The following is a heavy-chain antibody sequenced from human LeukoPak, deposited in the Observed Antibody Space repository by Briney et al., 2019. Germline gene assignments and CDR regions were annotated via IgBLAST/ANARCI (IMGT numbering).Heavy chain of an antibody. Sequence: PGGSLRLSCAASGFTFSSYDMSWVRQAPGKGLEWVSAISGSGGSTYYTDSVKGRFTISRDNSKNTLYLQMNSLRAEDTAVYYCAKCLLRYFDWFDLNDAFDIWGQGTMVTVSS. J-gene: IGHJ3*02. D-gene: IGHD3-9*01. CDR1: GFTFSSYD. CDR3: AKCLLRYFDWFDLNDAFDI. V-gene: IGHV3-23*01. CDR2: ISGSGGST.